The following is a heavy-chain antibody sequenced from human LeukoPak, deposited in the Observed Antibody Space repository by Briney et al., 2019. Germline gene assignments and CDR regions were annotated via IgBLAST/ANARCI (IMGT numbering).Heavy chain of an antibody. CDR1: GFTLSSYD. D-gene: IGHD1-26*01. V-gene: IGHV3-13*01. J-gene: IGHJ2*01. CDR3: ARARSPTLGYFDL. Sequence: GGSLRLSCAASGFTLSSYDMHWVRQVTGKGLEWVSGIGTAGDTYYLGSVKGRFTISRENAQNSLYLQMNSLRAGDTAVYYCARARSPTLGYFDLWGRGTLVTVSS. CDR2: IGTAGDT.